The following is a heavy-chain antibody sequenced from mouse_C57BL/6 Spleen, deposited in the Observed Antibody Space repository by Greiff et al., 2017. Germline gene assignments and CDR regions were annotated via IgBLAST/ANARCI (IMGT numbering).Heavy chain of an antibody. D-gene: IGHD2-3*01. CDR3: VRQGIYDGYPYYFEY. Sequence: EVQLVESGGGLVQPKGSLKLSCAASGFSFNTYAMNWVRQAPGKGLEWVARIRSKSNNYATYYADSVKDRFTISRDDSKSMLYLQMNNLKTEDTAMYDFVRQGIYDGYPYYFEYWGQGTTLTVSS. CDR2: IRSKSNNYAT. V-gene: IGHV10-1*01. CDR1: GFSFNTYA. J-gene: IGHJ2*01.